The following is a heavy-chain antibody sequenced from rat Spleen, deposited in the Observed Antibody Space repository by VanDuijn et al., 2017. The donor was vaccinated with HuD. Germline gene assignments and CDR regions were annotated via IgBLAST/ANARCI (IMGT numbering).Heavy chain of an antibody. V-gene: IGHV2-47*01. Sequence: QVQLKESGPGLVQPSQTLSLTCTVSGLSLTSNSVSWIRQPPGKGLEWMGVIWGDGSTDYNSALKSRLSISRDTSKSQVFLKMNSLQTDDTAIYFCTRQTEGIDYWGQGVMVTVSS. J-gene: IGHJ2*01. D-gene: IGHD1-11*01. CDR3: TRQTEGIDY. CDR2: IWGDGST. CDR1: GLSLTSNS.